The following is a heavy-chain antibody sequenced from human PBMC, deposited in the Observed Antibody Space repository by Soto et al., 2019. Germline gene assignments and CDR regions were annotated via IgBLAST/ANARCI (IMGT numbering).Heavy chain of an antibody. Sequence: ASVKVSCKASGGTFSSYGISWVRQAPGQGLEWMGWISAYNGNTNYAQKLQGRVTMTTDTSTSTAYMELRSLRSDDTAVYYCARCLGAARPDWFDPWGKGPLVTVSS. CDR3: ARCLGAARPDWFDP. CDR1: GGTFSSYG. CDR2: ISAYNGNT. V-gene: IGHV1-18*01. D-gene: IGHD6-6*01. J-gene: IGHJ5*02.